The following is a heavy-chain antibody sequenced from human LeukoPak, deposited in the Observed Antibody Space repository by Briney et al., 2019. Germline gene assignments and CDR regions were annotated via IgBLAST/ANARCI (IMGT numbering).Heavy chain of an antibody. J-gene: IGHJ4*02. CDR1: GGSISSSNYY. D-gene: IGHD3-10*01. CDR3: AXXAAYYYGSGSYRNGIDY. Sequence: SETLSLTCTVSGGSISSSNYYWGWIRQPPGKGLEWIGSIYYSGSTFYNPSLKSRVTISVDTSKKQFSLKMSSVTAADTAVYYCAXXAAYYYGSGSYRNGIDYWGQGSLVTVSS. CDR2: IYYSGST. V-gene: IGHV4-39*07.